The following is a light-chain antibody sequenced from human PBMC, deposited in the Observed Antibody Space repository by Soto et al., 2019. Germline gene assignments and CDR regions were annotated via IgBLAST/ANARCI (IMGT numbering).Light chain of an antibody. J-gene: IGLJ1*01. CDR3: TSYTRSTTLDV. CDR2: EVS. Sequence: QSVLTQPASVSGSPGQSITISCTGTSSDVGGYNYVSWYQQHPGKAPKLMIYEVSNRPSGVSNRFSGSKSGHTASLTISGLQSEEEADYPCTSYTRSTTLDVFGTGTKVTV. V-gene: IGLV2-14*01. CDR1: SSDVGGYNY.